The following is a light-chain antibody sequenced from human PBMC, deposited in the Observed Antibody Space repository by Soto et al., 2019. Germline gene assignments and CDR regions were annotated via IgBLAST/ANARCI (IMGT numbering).Light chain of an antibody. J-gene: IGKJ1*01. V-gene: IGKV1-8*01. CDR2: AAS. Sequence: AIRMTQSPSSLSASTGDRVTVTCRASQGISSYLAWYQQKPGKAPKLLIYAASTLQSGVPSRFSGSGSGTDFTLTISRLQSEDFATYYCQQYYSFPQTFGQGTRWIS. CDR3: QQYYSFPQT. CDR1: QGISSY.